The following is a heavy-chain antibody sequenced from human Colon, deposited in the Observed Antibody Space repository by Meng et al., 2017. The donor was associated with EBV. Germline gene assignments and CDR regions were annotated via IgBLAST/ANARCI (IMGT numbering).Heavy chain of an antibody. D-gene: IGHD4-17*01. CDR2: VYPGDSDT. CDR1: GYNFTIYW. CDR3: ARVSRYGDYADY. Sequence: GAEVKEPGESLKISCKGSGYNFTIYWIGWVRQMPGKGLDWMGIVYPGDSDTRYSPSFQGQVTFSADKSISTAYLQWSSLKASDTAMYYCARVSRYGDYADYWGQGTLVTVSS. V-gene: IGHV5-51*03. J-gene: IGHJ4*02.